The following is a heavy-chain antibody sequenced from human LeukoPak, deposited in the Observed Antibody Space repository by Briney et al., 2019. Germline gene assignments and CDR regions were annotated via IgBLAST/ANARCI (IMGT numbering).Heavy chain of an antibody. Sequence: SETLSLTCTLPGGSLSSHYWSWVRPPPRGGLEWIAYIYYTGTRNYNPSLKSRVTISVDTSKIQISLRLSSVTAADTAVYYCARQGIDAFDIWGQGTLVTVSS. V-gene: IGHV4-59*08. CDR3: ARQGIDAFDI. J-gene: IGHJ3*02. CDR2: IYYTGTR. CDR1: GGSLSSHY.